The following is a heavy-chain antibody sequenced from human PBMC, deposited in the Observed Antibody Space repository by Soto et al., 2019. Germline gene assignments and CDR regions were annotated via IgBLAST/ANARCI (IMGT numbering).Heavy chain of an antibody. V-gene: IGHV1-18*01. CDR1: GYTFTSYA. D-gene: IGHD3-22*01. CDR3: ARDPSYHYDSSGYYSAAFDI. Sequence: VASVKVSCKASGYTFTSYAISWVRQAPGQGLEWMGWINAYNGDTNYAPNLQGRVTMTTDTSTRTAYMELRSLRSDDTAVYYCARDPSYHYDSSGYYSAAFDIWGQGTMVTVSS. CDR2: INAYNGDT. J-gene: IGHJ3*02.